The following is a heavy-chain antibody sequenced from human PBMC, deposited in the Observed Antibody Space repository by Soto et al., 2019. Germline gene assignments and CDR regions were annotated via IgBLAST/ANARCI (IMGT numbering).Heavy chain of an antibody. CDR2: IIPIFGTA. CDR1: GGTFSSYA. J-gene: IGHJ5*02. Sequence: QVQLVQSGAEVKKPGSSVKVSCKASGGTFSSYAISWVRQAPGQGLEWMGGIIPIFGTANYAQKFQGRVMITGDDTTSTAYMVLSSLGSEATAVYYCARELATVVTGWFDPWGQGTLVTVSS. D-gene: IGHD4-17*01. CDR3: ARELATVVTGWFDP. V-gene: IGHV1-69*12.